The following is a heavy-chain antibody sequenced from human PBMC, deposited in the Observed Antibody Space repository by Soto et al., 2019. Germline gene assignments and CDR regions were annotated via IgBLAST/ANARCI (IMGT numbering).Heavy chain of an antibody. Sequence: SVKVSCKASGGSFSTYAINWLRQAPGQGLEWMGGIIPLFGTENYAQNFQDRFTFTADKSTSTAYMELSSLRSEDTAVYYCARAGDSPAYYYYGMDVWGQGTTVTVSS. CDR3: ARAGDSPAYYYYGMDV. V-gene: IGHV1-69*06. CDR1: GGSFSTYA. CDR2: IIPLFGTE. J-gene: IGHJ6*02. D-gene: IGHD4-17*01.